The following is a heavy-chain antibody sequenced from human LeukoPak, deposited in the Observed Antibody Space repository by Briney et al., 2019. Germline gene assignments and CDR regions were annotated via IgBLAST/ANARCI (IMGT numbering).Heavy chain of an antibody. Sequence: GGSLRLSCVASGFTFSSYWMHWVRQVPGTGLVWVSRINTDGSSTNYADSVKGRFTISRDNSKNTLYLQMNSLRAEDTAVYYCAKDQGTLGGWFDPWGQGTLVTVSS. V-gene: IGHV3-74*01. D-gene: IGHD3-16*01. CDR1: GFTFSSYW. CDR2: INTDGSST. J-gene: IGHJ5*02. CDR3: AKDQGTLGGWFDP.